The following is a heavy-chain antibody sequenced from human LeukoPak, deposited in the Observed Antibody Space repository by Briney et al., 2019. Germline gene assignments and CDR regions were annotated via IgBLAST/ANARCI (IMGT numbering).Heavy chain of an antibody. V-gene: IGHV3-33*06. CDR3: AKASGEMSGSLDC. Sequence: GASLRLSCAASGFTLSSYGMHWVRQAPGKGLEWVAVIWYDGSNKYYADSVRGRFTISRDNSKNTLYLQMNSLRAEDTAVYYCAKASGEMSGSLDCWGQGSLVTVSS. D-gene: IGHD5-24*01. CDR1: GFTLSSYG. CDR2: IWYDGSNK. J-gene: IGHJ4*02.